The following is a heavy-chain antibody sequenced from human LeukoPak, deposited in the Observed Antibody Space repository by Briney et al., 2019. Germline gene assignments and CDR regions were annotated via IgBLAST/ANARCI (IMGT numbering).Heavy chain of an antibody. CDR3: ARGDYEDF. V-gene: IGHV3-48*04. D-gene: IGHD4-17*01. Sequence: GGSLRLSCAASGFTFSSYSMSWVRQAPGKGLECISYISSSSSTIYYADSVKGRFTISRDNAKNSLSLQMNSLRAEDTAVYYCARGDYEDFWGQGTLVTVSS. CDR2: ISSSSSTI. CDR1: GFTFSSYS. J-gene: IGHJ4*02.